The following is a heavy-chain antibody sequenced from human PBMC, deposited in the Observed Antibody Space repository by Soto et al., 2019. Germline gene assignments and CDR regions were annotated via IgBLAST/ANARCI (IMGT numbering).Heavy chain of an antibody. CDR1: GGSVTNHH. CDR3: ATSPGGGGGRGY. Sequence: QVQLQESGPGLVKPSETLSLTCTVSGGSVTNHHLSWIRQPPGKELEWMGYINYDGSTTYNPSLRSRVTMALNTANSQLPLKLSSGTAADPAVYYCATSPGGGGGRGYWGQGTLVTVSS. V-gene: IGHV4-59*08. J-gene: IGHJ4*02. D-gene: IGHD2-8*02. CDR2: INYDGST.